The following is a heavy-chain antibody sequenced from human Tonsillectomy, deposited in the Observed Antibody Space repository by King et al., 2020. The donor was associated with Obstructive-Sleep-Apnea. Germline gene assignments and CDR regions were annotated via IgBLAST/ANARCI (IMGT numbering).Heavy chain of an antibody. CDR2: IWPDGSNK. CDR3: AKDRAAAGPLGAFDI. J-gene: IGHJ3*02. V-gene: IGHV3-33*06. D-gene: IGHD6-13*01. CDR1: GVTVRTYG. Sequence: GGGVVQPGGALRRCGVAAGVTVRTYGLHWVRQGPGKGLAWVAGIWPDGSNKYYADSVKGRFTISSASSKNTLYLQMNSLRAEDTAVYYCAKDRAAAGPLGAFDIWGQGTMVSVSS.